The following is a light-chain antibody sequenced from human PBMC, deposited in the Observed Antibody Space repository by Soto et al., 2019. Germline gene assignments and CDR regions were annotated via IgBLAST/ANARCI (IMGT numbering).Light chain of an antibody. J-gene: IGKJ1*01. CDR3: QQYDSWPRT. CDR2: GPS. V-gene: IGKV3-15*01. Sequence: EIVMTQSPATLSVSPGERATLPCRASQSVRSNIAWYQQKAGQAPRLLIYGPSSRATGVPARFSGRGSGTEFTLAISSLQSEDFATYYCQQYDSWPRTFGQGTKVEIK. CDR1: QSVRSN.